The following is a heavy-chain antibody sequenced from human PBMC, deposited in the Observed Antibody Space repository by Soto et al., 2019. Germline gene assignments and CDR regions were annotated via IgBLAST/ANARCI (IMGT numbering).Heavy chain of an antibody. CDR1: GFTFSSYS. Sequence: PGGSLRLSCAASGFTFSSYSMNWVRQAPGKGLEWVSSISSSSSYIYYADSVKGRFTISRDNAKNSLYLQMNSLRAEDTAVYYCARDFSFWSGYSTAYYYYYMDVWGKGTTVTVSS. V-gene: IGHV3-21*01. CDR3: ARDFSFWSGYSTAYYYYYMDV. CDR2: ISSSSSYI. D-gene: IGHD3-3*01. J-gene: IGHJ6*03.